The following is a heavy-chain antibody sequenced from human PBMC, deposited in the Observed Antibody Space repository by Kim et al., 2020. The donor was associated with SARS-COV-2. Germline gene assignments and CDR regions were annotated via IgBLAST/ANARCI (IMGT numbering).Heavy chain of an antibody. J-gene: IGHJ5*02. CDR3: ARHMGVGFAPFDP. V-gene: IGHV4-39*01. Sequence: SETLSLTCTVSGGSISSSSYYWGWIRQPPGKGLEWIGSIYYSGSTYYNPSLKSRVTISVDTSKNQFSLKLSSVTAADTAVYYCARHMGVGFAPFDPWGQGTLVTVSS. CDR1: GGSISSSSYY. CDR2: IYYSGST. D-gene: IGHD3-3*01.